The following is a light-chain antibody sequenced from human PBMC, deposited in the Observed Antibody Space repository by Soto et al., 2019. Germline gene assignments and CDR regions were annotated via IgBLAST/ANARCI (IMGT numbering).Light chain of an antibody. CDR2: DVT. CDR1: SSDVGGYNY. CDR3: SSYTTSNTRQIV. V-gene: IGLV2-14*03. J-gene: IGLJ1*01. Sequence: QSVLTQPASVSGSPGQSITISCTGTSSDVGGYNYVSWYQHHPGKAPKLIIYDVTNRHSGVSNPFSGSKSGKTASLTISGLQLEDEADYYCSSYTTSNTRQIVFGTGTKVTVL.